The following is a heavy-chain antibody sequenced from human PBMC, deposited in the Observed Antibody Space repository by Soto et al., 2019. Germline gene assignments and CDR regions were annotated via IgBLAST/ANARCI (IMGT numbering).Heavy chain of an antibody. CDR2: IYYSGST. Sequence: PSETLSHTCTVSDGYISSYYWSWIRQPPGKGLEWIGYIYYSGSTNYNPSLKSRVTISVDTSKNQFSLKLSSVTAADTAVYYCATYPRVLGWFDPWGQGTLVTVSS. V-gene: IGHV4-59*01. CDR3: ATYPRVLGWFDP. CDR1: DGYISSYY. D-gene: IGHD3-3*02. J-gene: IGHJ5*02.